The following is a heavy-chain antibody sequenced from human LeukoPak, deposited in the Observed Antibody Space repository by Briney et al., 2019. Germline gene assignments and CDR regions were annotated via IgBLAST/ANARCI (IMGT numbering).Heavy chain of an antibody. CDR1: GGSFSGYY. J-gene: IGHJ4*02. CDR2: INHSGST. D-gene: IGHD2-2*01. Sequence: SETLSLTCAVYGGSFSGYYWSWIRQPPGKGLEWIGEINHSGSTNYNPSPKSRVTISVDTSKNQFSLKLSSVTAADTAVYYCARGLEIGVIVVVPASVSPFDYWGQGTLVTVSS. CDR3: ARGLEIGVIVVVPASVSPFDY. V-gene: IGHV4-34*01.